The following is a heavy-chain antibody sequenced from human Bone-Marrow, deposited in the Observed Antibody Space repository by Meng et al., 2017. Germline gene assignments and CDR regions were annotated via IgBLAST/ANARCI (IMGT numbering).Heavy chain of an antibody. Sequence: GESLKISCAASGFTFSSYHMHWVRQAPGKGLEYVSSITGNGDSTHYANSVKGRFTISRDNSKNTLYLQMGSLRAEDMALYYCARGVSYGDYWGQGTLVTVSS. D-gene: IGHD4-17*01. CDR2: ITGNGDST. CDR3: ARGVSYGDY. J-gene: IGHJ4*02. V-gene: IGHV3-64*01. CDR1: GFTFSSYH.